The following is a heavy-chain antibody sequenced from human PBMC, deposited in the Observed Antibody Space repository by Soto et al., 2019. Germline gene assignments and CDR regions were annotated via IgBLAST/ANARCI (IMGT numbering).Heavy chain of an antibody. Sequence: GGSLRLSCAASGFTFSSYGMHWVRQAPGKGLEWVAVIWYDGSNKYYADSVKGRFTISRDNSKNTLYLQMNSLRAEDTAVYYCARGVVRYSSSWPNDYWGQGTLVTVSS. D-gene: IGHD6-13*01. CDR3: ARGVVRYSSSWPNDY. V-gene: IGHV3-33*01. CDR1: GFTFSSYG. J-gene: IGHJ4*02. CDR2: IWYDGSNK.